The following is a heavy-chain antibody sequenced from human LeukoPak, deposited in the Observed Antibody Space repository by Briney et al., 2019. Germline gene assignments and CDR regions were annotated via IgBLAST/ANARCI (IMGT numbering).Heavy chain of an antibody. CDR1: GFIFSNYY. Sequence: GGSLRLSWAASGFIFSNYYMHWVRQAPGQGLVWVSHINGDGSNVNYADSVKGRFTISRDNAKNTLYLQMNSLRVEDTALYYCGRGKSPAAVDDWGQGTLVTVPP. D-gene: IGHD2-2*01. CDR2: INGDGSNV. V-gene: IGHV3-74*01. J-gene: IGHJ4*02. CDR3: GRGKSPAAVDD.